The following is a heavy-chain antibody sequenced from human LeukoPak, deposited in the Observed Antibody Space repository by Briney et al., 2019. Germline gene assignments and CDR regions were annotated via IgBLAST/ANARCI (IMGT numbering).Heavy chain of an antibody. CDR2: IYSGGST. CDR3: ARDPFSSGWPT. Sequence: GGSLRLSCAASGFTFSDYYMSWVRQAPGKGLEWVSVIYSGGSTYYADSVKGRFTISRHNSKNTLYLQMNSLRAEDTAVYYCARDPFSSGWPTWGQGTLVTVSS. D-gene: IGHD6-19*01. V-gene: IGHV3-53*04. CDR1: GFTFSDYY. J-gene: IGHJ5*02.